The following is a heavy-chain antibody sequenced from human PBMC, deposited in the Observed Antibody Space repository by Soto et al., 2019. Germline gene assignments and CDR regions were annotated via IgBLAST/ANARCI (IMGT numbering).Heavy chain of an antibody. D-gene: IGHD3-9*01. V-gene: IGHV3-21*01. CDR3: ARGGYDPLTGLDY. J-gene: IGHJ4*02. CDR1: GFTFSNYN. CDR2: ISGSSSYI. Sequence: EVQVVESGGGLVKPGGSLRLSCAASGFTFSNYNINWVRQAPGKGLEWVSSISGSSSYIYYADSVKGRFTISRDNVKNSVYLQMSSLRAEDTAVYYCARGGYDPLTGLDYWGQGTLVTVSS.